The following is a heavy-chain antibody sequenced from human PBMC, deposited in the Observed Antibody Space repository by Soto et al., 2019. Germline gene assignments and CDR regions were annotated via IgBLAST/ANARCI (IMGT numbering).Heavy chain of an antibody. D-gene: IGHD3-9*01. CDR2: IDYYGST. V-gene: IGHV4-59*08. Sequence: WVTLSLTCTVSGFSISGYSWSWIRQAPGKRLEWIGYIDYYGSTNYNPSPKSRVTISLDTSNKQCSLNLGSRTGADTAIYYCARHFDCARGVDIWGQGRMVT. CDR1: GFSISGYS. J-gene: IGHJ3*02. CDR3: ARHFDCARGVDI.